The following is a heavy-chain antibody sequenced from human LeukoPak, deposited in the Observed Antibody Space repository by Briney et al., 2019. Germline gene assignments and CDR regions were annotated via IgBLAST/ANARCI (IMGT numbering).Heavy chain of an antibody. CDR1: GYTFTGYY. Sequence: ASVKVSCKASGYTFTGYYMHWVRQAPGQGLEWMGWINPNSGGTNYAQKFQGRVTMTRDTSISTAYMELSRLRSDDTAVYYCARDGCGGDCIYFDYWGQGTLVTVSS. D-gene: IGHD2-21*02. J-gene: IGHJ4*02. V-gene: IGHV1-2*02. CDR3: ARDGCGGDCIYFDY. CDR2: INPNSGGT.